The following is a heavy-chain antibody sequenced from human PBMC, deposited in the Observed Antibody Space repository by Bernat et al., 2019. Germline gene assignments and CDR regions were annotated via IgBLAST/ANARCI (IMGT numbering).Heavy chain of an antibody. J-gene: IGHJ6*02. CDR2: ISSSSSTI. D-gene: IGHD1-26*01. V-gene: IGHV3-48*01. CDR3: ARAPEWEPGYYYGMDV. CDR1: GFTFSSYS. Sequence: EVQLVESGGDLVQPGGSLRLSCAASGFTFSSYSMNWVRQAPGKGLEWVSYISSSSSTIYYADSVKGRFTISRDNAKNSLYLQMNSLRAEDTAVYYWARAPEWEPGYYYGMDVWGQGTTVTVSS.